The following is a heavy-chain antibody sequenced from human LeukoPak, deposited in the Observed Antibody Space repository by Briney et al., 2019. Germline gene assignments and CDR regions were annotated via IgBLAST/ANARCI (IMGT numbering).Heavy chain of an antibody. J-gene: IGHJ6*03. CDR1: GFTFSTYG. Sequence: PGGSLRLSCAASGFTFSTYGMHWVRQAPGKGLEWVAFVRYDGNNKYYADSVKGRFTISRDNSKNTLYLQMNSLRGEDTAVYYCAKDPGMDLYYFYMDVWGKGTTVTVSS. V-gene: IGHV3-30*02. D-gene: IGHD5-18*01. CDR2: VRYDGNNK. CDR3: AKDPGMDLYYFYMDV.